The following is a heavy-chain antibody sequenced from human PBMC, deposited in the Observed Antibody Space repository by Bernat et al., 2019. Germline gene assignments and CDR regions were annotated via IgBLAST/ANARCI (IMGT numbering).Heavy chain of an antibody. CDR3: AKGGGCVVEGVIINDAFDI. Sequence: KVSGYTLTELSMHWVRQAPGKVLEWMGGFDPEDGETIYAQKFQGRVTMTEDTSTDTAYMELSSLRSEDTAVYYCAKGGGCVVEGVIINDAFDIWCQVTMV. CDR1: GYTLTELS. V-gene: IGHV1-24*01. D-gene: IGHD3-10*01. CDR2: FDPEDGET. J-gene: IGHJ3*02.